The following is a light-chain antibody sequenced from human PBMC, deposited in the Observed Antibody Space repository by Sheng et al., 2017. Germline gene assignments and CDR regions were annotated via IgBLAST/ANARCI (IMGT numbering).Light chain of an antibody. CDR3: QQYNNWPLT. Sequence: DIVMTQSPDSLAVSLGERATINCKSSQGVLYSSNNKNYLAWYQQKPGQPPKLLIYWASTRESGVPDRFSGSGFGTDFTLTISSLQAEDVAVYYCQQYNNWPLTFGGGTKVEIK. CDR2: WAS. V-gene: IGKV4-1*01. J-gene: IGKJ4*01. CDR1: QGVLYSSNNKNY.